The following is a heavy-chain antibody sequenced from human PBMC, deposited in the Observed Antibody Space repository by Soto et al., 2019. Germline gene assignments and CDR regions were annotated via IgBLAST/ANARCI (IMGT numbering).Heavy chain of an antibody. J-gene: IGHJ3*02. Sequence: EVQLLESGGGLVQPGGSLRLSCAASGFTFSSYAMSWVRQAPGKGLEWVSAISGSGGSTYYADSVKGRFTISRDNSKNTLYLQMNSLRAEDTAVYYCAKLADCSGGSCYTGFDAFDIWGQGTMVTVSS. V-gene: IGHV3-23*01. CDR2: ISGSGGST. D-gene: IGHD2-15*01. CDR3: AKLADCSGGSCYTGFDAFDI. CDR1: GFTFSSYA.